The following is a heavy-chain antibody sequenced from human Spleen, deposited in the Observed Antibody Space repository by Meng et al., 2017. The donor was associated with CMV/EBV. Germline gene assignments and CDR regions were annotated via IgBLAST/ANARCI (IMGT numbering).Heavy chain of an antibody. Sequence: ASVKVSCKPSGHSFTTYTITWVRQAPGQGLEWMGCISAYNGNTNYAQKVQGRVTMTTDTSTSTVYMELRSLRTDDTAVYYCATENWGSFDYWGQGTLGTVSS. CDR1: GHSFTTYT. V-gene: IGHV1-18*01. D-gene: IGHD7-27*01. CDR3: ATENWGSFDY. J-gene: IGHJ4*02. CDR2: ISAYNGNT.